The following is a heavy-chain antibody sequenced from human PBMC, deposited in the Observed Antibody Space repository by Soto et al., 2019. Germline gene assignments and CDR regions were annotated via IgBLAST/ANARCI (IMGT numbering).Heavy chain of an antibody. D-gene: IGHD2-15*01. CDR1: GFTFSSYD. CDR3: ARLGGGGYFDY. CDR2: IGTAGDT. J-gene: IGHJ4*02. Sequence: GGSLRLSCAASGFTFSSYDMHWVRQATGKGLEWVSAIGTAGDTYYPGSVKGRFTISRENAKNSLYLQMNSLRAGDTAVYYCARLGGGGYFDYWGQGTLVTVSS. V-gene: IGHV3-13*01.